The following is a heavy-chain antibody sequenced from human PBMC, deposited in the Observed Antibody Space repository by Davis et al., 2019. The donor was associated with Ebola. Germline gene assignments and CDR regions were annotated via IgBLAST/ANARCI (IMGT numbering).Heavy chain of an antibody. CDR2: IVVGSGNT. V-gene: IGHV1-58*01. Sequence: SVKVSCKASGFTFTSSAVQWVRQARGQGLEWIGWIVVGSGNTNYAQKFQERVTITRDMCTSTAYMELSSLRSEDTAVYYCAAVGYGDYVRFVDYWGQGTLVTVSS. D-gene: IGHD4-17*01. CDR1: GFTFTSSA. J-gene: IGHJ4*02. CDR3: AAVGYGDYVRFVDY.